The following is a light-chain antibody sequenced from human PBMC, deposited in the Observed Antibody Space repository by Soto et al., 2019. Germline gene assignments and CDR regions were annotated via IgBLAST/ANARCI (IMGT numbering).Light chain of an antibody. Sequence: QSVLTQPASVSASPGQSITISCTGTNRDVGAYNLVSWYQQHPGKPPKLFIYEVRHRPSGISSRFSGSKSGNTASLTFSGLQAEDEADYYCSSFTTRSTLVFGGGTKVTVL. V-gene: IGLV2-14*01. J-gene: IGLJ3*02. CDR2: EVR. CDR3: SSFTTRSTLV. CDR1: NRDVGAYNL.